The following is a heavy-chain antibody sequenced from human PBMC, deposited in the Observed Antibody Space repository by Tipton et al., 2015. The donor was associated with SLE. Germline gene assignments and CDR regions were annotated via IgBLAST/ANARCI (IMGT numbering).Heavy chain of an antibody. CDR2: IKQDGSEK. Sequence: SLRLSCAASGFTFSSYWMSWVHQAPGKGLEWVANIKQDGSEKYYVDSVKGRFTISRDNAKNSLYLQMNSLRAEDTAVYYCARDGITGATGYFDYWGQGTLVTVSS. V-gene: IGHV3-7*01. J-gene: IGHJ4*02. D-gene: IGHD1-20*01. CDR1: GFTFSSYW. CDR3: ARDGITGATGYFDY.